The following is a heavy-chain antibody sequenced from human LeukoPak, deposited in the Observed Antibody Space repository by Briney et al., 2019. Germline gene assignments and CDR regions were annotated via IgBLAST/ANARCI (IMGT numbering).Heavy chain of an antibody. Sequence: TSETLSLTCTVSGGSISSYYWSWIRQPPGKGLEWIGYIYYSGSTNYNPSLKSRVTISVDTSRNQFSLKLSSVTAADTAVYYCACLGQCRSSWCSDYWGQGTLVTVSS. D-gene: IGHD6-13*01. J-gene: IGHJ4*02. CDR3: ACLGQCRSSWCSDY. CDR1: GGSISSYY. V-gene: IGHV4-59*08. CDR2: IYYSGST.